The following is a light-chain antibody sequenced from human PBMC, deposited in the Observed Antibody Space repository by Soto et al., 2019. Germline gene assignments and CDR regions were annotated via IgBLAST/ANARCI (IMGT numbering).Light chain of an antibody. CDR1: QSVSDS. CDR3: QQYDYSRT. J-gene: IGKJ1*01. CDR2: DVS. Sequence: DIRMTQSPATLSASLGDTVTITCRASQSVSDSLAWYQVKPGEAPKLLIFDVSNLETGVPSRFSGGGSGTEFSLTIRGLKPDDFATYYCQQYDYSRTFGQGTKVDIK. V-gene: IGKV1-5*01.